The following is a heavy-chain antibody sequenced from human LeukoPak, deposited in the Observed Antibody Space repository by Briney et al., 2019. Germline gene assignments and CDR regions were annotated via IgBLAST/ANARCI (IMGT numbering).Heavy chain of an antibody. J-gene: IGHJ4*02. Sequence: PGGSLRLSCAASGFTFSSYGMHWVCQAPGKGLEWVAFIRYDGSNKYYADSVKGRFTISRDNSKNTLYLQMNSLRAEDTAVYYCAKDLPLIVVVPAAITFDYWGQGTLVTVSS. V-gene: IGHV3-30*02. CDR2: IRYDGSNK. CDR3: AKDLPLIVVVPAAITFDY. D-gene: IGHD2-2*02. CDR1: GFTFSSYG.